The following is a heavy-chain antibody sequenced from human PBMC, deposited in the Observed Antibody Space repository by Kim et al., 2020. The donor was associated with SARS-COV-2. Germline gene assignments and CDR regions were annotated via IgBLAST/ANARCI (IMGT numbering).Heavy chain of an antibody. CDR3: AKKLGVSATGGFDH. Sequence: GGSLRLSCAASGFTFSSYGLYWVRQAPGKGLEWVGRISGITGRPYHAESVRGRFKISRDNSKNMLYLQMDVLSAEDTAVYYCAKKLGVSATGGFDHWGQGTLVTVSS. V-gene: IGHV3-23*01. J-gene: IGHJ4*02. D-gene: IGHD3-3*01. CDR1: GFTFSSYG. CDR2: ISGITGRP.